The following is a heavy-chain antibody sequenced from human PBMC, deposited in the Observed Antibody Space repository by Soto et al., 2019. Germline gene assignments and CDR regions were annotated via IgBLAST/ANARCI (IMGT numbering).Heavy chain of an antibody. J-gene: IGHJ6*02. CDR2: IIPIFGTA. V-gene: IGHV1-69*06. CDR1: GCTFSSYA. D-gene: IGHD2-2*01. CDR3: AQRHPGSCSSTSCYSFPDDYYGMDV. Sequence: SVKVSCKASGCTFSSYAISWVRQAPGQGLEWMGGIIPIFGTANYAQKFQGRVTITADKSTSTAYMELSSLRSEDTAVYYCAQRHPGSCSSTSCYSFPDDYYGMDVWGQGTTVTVSS.